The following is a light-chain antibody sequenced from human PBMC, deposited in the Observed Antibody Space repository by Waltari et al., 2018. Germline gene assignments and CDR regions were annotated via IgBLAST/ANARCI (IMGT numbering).Light chain of an antibody. CDR1: SSDVGGYNY. J-gene: IGLJ3*02. V-gene: IGLV2-11*01. CDR2: DVN. CDR3: CSYAGSALRV. Sequence: QSALTQPRSVSGSPGQSVTISCTGTSSDVGGYNYVSWYQQHPGKAPQLMSYDVNRRPSGVPDRFSGSKSGNTSSRTISGLQAEDEADYYCCSYAGSALRVFGGGTKLTVL.